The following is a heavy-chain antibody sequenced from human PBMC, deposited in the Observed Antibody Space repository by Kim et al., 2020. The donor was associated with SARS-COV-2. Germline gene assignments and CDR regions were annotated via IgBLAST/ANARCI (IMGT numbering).Heavy chain of an antibody. D-gene: IGHD1-1*01. CDR3: ARDGPSGPNDLDY. CDR1: GFSFSTYA. Sequence: GGSLRLSCAASGFSFSTYAIHWVRQAPGKGLECVGVISNDGSSQHYADSVKGRFTISRDYSKNMVYLQMTSLRTEDTAVYYCARDGPSGPNDLDYWGQGTLVTVSS. V-gene: IGHV3-30-3*01. CDR2: ISNDGSSQ. J-gene: IGHJ4*02.